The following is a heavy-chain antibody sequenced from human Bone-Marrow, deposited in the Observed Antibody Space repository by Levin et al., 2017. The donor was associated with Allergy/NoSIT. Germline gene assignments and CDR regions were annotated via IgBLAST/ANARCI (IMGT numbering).Heavy chain of an antibody. CDR2: ISFDGSDK. Sequence: LSLTCAASGFTFSSYGMHWVRQAPGRGLEWLALISFDGSDKYYADSVKGRFTISRDSSENTLSLQMSSLRVEDTAIYYCAKQFGTAYSLPTLHSWGPGTLVTVS. J-gene: IGHJ4*02. V-gene: IGHV3-30*18. CDR3: AKQFGTAYSLPTLHS. CDR1: GFTFSSYG. D-gene: IGHD2-21*01.